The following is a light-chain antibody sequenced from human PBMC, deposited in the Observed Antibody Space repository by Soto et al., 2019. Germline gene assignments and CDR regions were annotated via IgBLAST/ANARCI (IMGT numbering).Light chain of an antibody. CDR2: DAS. V-gene: IGKV3-11*01. CDR3: QQRSNWPIT. Sequence: DIVLTQSPATLSLSPGERATLSCMAIQSVSIYLDWYQQKPGQAPRLLIYDASNRATGIPARFSGSGSGTDFTLTISSLEPEDFELYYCQQRSNWPITFGQGTRLEIK. J-gene: IGKJ5*01. CDR1: QSVSIY.